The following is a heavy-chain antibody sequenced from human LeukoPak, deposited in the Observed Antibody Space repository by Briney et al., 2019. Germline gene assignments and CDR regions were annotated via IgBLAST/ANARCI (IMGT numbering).Heavy chain of an antibody. CDR3: ASSSGRSAFDI. Sequence: SETLSLTCAVYGGSFSGYYWSWIRQPPGKGLEWIGEINHSGSTNYNPSLKSRVTISVDTSKNQFSLKLSSVTAADTAVYYCASSSGRSAFDIWGQGTMVTVSS. CDR2: INHSGST. CDR1: GGSFSGYY. V-gene: IGHV4-34*01. J-gene: IGHJ3*02. D-gene: IGHD6-19*01.